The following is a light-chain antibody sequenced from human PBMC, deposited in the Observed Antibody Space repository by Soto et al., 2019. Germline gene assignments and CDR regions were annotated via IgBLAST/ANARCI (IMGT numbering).Light chain of an antibody. Sequence: NFMLTQPHSVSASPGKTVTISCTGSSGSIASNYVQWYQQRPGSAPTTVIYEDNQRPSGVPDRFSGSIDSSSNSASLTISGLKTEDEADYYCQSYDSSNVVFGGGTTLTVL. CDR2: EDN. CDR1: SGSIASNY. CDR3: QSYDSSNVV. V-gene: IGLV6-57*02. J-gene: IGLJ2*01.